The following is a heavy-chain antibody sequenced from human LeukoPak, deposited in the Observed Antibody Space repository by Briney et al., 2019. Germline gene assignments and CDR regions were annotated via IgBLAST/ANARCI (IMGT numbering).Heavy chain of an antibody. J-gene: IGHJ4*02. CDR3: ARDLPPLGSSTSWIKRGSGGDY. CDR2: ISSSSSYI. D-gene: IGHD2-2*01. CDR1: GFTFSSYS. Sequence: PGGSLRLSCAASGFTFSSYSMNWVRQAPGKGLEWVSSISSSSSYIYYADSVKGRFTISRDNAKNSLYLQMNSLRAEDTAVYYCARDLPPLGSSTSWIKRGSGGDYWGQGTLVTVSS. V-gene: IGHV3-21*01.